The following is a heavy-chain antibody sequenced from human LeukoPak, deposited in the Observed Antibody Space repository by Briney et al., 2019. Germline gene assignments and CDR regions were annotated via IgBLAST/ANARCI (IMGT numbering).Heavy chain of an antibody. J-gene: IGHJ4*02. D-gene: IGHD1-1*01. CDR1: GFTFSSYE. CDR2: ISSGGSIF. V-gene: IGHV3-48*03. CDR3: ARDQVRYIDY. Sequence: GGSLRLSCAASGFTFSSYEINWVRQAPGKGLEWISYISSGGSIFYNADSVMGRFTISRDNAKNSLYLQMNSLRAEDTAVYYCARDQVRYIDYWGQGTLVTVSS.